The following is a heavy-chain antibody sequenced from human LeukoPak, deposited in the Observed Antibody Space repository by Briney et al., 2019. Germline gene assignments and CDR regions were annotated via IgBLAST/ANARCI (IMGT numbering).Heavy chain of an antibody. V-gene: IGHV4-39*07. CDR2: IYCSGST. J-gene: IGHJ4*02. CDR1: GGSISSSSYY. D-gene: IGHD2-2*01. CDR3: ARGRPRHIVVVPAARFDY. Sequence: SETLSLTCTVSGGSISSSSYYWGWIRQPPGKGLEWIGSIYCSGSTYYNPSLKSRVTISVDTSKNQFSLKLSSVTAADTAVYYCARGRPRHIVVVPAARFDYWGQGTLVTVSS.